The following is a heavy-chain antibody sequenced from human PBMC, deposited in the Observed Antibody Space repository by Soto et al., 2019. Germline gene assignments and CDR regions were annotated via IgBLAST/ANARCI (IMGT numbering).Heavy chain of an antibody. D-gene: IGHD3-3*01. CDR3: ARGRITIFGVDYYYCGMDV. Sequence: ASVKVSCKASGYTFTSYDINWVRQATGQGLEWMGWMNPNSGNTGYAQKFQGRVTMTRNTSISTAYMELSSLRSEDTAVYYRARGRITIFGVDYYYCGMDVWGQGTTVTVSS. J-gene: IGHJ6*02. CDR1: GYTFTSYD. CDR2: MNPNSGNT. V-gene: IGHV1-8*01.